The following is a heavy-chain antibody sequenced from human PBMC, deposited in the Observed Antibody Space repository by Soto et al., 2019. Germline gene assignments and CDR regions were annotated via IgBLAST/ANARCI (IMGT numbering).Heavy chain of an antibody. Sequence: GASVKVSCKASGYTFTSYGISWVRQAPGQGLEWMGWISGYNGDTNYAQKYKGRVSMTIDTSTTTAYKELRSLTSDDTAVYYCAKNGQPPYYYYGLDVWGQGTKVTVSS. J-gene: IGHJ6*02. V-gene: IGHV1-18*01. D-gene: IGHD2-8*01. CDR3: AKNGQPPYYYYGLDV. CDR1: GYTFTSYG. CDR2: ISGYNGDT.